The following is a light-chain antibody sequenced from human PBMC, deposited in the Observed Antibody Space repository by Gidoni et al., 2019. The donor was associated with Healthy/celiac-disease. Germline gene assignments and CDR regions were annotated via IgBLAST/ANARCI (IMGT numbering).Light chain of an antibody. CDR1: QSVSSY. V-gene: IGKV3-11*01. J-gene: IGKJ4*01. Sequence: ELVLNQSPATLSLSPGERATLSCSARQSVSSYLAWYQQKPGQAPRLLIYDASNRATGIPARFSGSGSGTDFTLTISSLEPEDFAVYYCQQRSNWPTFGGXTKVEIK. CDR2: DAS. CDR3: QQRSNWPT.